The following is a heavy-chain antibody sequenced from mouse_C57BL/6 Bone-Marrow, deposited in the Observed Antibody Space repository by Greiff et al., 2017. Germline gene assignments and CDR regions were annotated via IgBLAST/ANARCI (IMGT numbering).Heavy chain of an antibody. CDR1: GYTFTSYW. CDR3: AKEDAYYYGISLYFDY. V-gene: IGHV1-55*01. J-gene: IGHJ2*01. D-gene: IGHD1-1*01. Sequence: VQLLQPGAELVKPGASVKMSCKASGYTFTSYWITWVKQRPGQGLEWIGDIYPGSGSTNYNEKFKSKATLTVDTSSSTAYMQLSSLTSEDSAVYYGAKEDAYYYGISLYFDYWGQGTTLTVSS. CDR2: IYPGSGST.